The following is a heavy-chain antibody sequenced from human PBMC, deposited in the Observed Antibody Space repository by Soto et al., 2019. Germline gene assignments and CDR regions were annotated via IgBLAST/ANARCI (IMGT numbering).Heavy chain of an antibody. V-gene: IGHV4-4*02. Sequence: LSLTCAVSGGSISSSNWWSWVRQPPGKGLEWIGEIYHSGSTNYNPSLKSRVTISVDKSKNQFSLKLSSVTAADTAVYYCARGGSSPLNWFDPWGQGTLVTVSS. CDR2: IYHSGST. D-gene: IGHD6-13*01. CDR3: ARGGSSPLNWFDP. J-gene: IGHJ5*02. CDR1: GGSISSSNW.